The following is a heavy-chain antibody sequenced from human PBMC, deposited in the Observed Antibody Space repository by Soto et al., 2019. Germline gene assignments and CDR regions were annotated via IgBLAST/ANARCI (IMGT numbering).Heavy chain of an antibody. Sequence: PSETLSLSCSVSGGSMSSYYWTWIRQPAGKGLEWIGRVYSSGGTHYNSSLKSRVTISLDTYKNQFSLRLISLTAADTAVYYCTREQSDDNYFDPWGQGTLFT. CDR1: GGSMSSYY. CDR3: TREQSDDNYFDP. V-gene: IGHV4-4*07. J-gene: IGHJ5*02. CDR2: VYSSGGT. D-gene: IGHD6-19*01.